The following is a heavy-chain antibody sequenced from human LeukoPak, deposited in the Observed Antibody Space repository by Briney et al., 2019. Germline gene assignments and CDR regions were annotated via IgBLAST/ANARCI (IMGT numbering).Heavy chain of an antibody. CDR2: FDPEDGET. CDR3: ATATFYGDYVHSYDY. V-gene: IGHV1-24*01. D-gene: IGHD4-17*01. Sequence: ASVKVSCKVSGYTLTELSMHWVRQAPGKGLEWMGGFDPEDGETIYAQKFQGRVTMTEDTSTDTAYVELSSLRSEDTAVYYCATATFYGDYVHSYDYWGQGTLVTVSS. J-gene: IGHJ4*02. CDR1: GYTLTELS.